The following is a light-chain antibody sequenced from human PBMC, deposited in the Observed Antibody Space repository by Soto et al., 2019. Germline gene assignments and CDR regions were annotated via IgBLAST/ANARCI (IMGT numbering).Light chain of an antibody. CDR1: QGVASN. J-gene: IGKJ2*01. CDR3: QQYNIWPPYT. CDR2: GAS. Sequence: EIVMTQSPATLSVSPGERATLSCRASQGVASNLAWYRQRPGQAPRLLIYGASTRATGVPARFSGSGSGTEFTLTISTLQSEDFAVYFCQQYNIWPPYTFGQGTKVDIK. V-gene: IGKV3-15*01.